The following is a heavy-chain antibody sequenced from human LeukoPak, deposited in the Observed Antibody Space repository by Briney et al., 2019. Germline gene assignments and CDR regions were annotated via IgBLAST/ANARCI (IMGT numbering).Heavy chain of an antibody. CDR1: GFTFSTYG. J-gene: IGHJ6*02. CDR2: ISYDGSSK. D-gene: IGHD2-2*01. CDR3: AKDSFVRTYCSSASCPFGMDV. Sequence: GGSLRLSCTASGFTFSTYGMHWVRQAPGKGLEWVAVISYDGSSKYFADSVRGRFTISRDNSKNTLYLQMNSLRAEDTAVYYCAKDSFVRTYCSSASCPFGMDVWGQGTTVTVSS. V-gene: IGHV3-30*18.